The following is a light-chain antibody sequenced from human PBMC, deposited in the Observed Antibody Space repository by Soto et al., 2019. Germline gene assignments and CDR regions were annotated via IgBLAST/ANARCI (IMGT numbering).Light chain of an antibody. CDR3: AGWDDSLNGVI. J-gene: IGLJ2*01. CDR2: NHN. V-gene: IGLV1-44*01. Sequence: QSALTQPPSASGTPGQRVAISCSGSSSNIGSINIHWYQHLPGTAPRLLIYNHNQRAAGVPDRFSGSKSGASASLAITGLQAEDEADYYCAGWDDSLNGVIFGGGTKLTVL. CDR1: SSNIGSIN.